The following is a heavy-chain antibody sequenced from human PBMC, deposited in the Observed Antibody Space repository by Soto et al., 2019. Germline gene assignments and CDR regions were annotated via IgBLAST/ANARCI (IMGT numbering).Heavy chain of an antibody. J-gene: IGHJ6*02. D-gene: IGHD1-1*01. V-gene: IGHV3-11*01. CDR3: ARRYRDGHGAPYYYYGMDV. CDR1: GFTFSDYY. Sequence: PGGSLRLSCAASGFTFSDYYMSWIRQAPGKGLEWVSYISSSGSTIYYADSVKGRFTISRDNAKNSLYLQMNSLRAEDTAVYYCARRYRDGHGAPYYYYGMDVWGQGTTVTSP. CDR2: ISSSGSTI.